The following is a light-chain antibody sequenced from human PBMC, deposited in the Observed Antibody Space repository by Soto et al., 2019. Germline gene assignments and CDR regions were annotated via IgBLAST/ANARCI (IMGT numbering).Light chain of an antibody. CDR3: QQSGSSPGT. V-gene: IGKV3-20*01. J-gene: IGKJ2*01. Sequence: EIVLTQSPGTLSLSPGERATLSCRASHSARNVYLAWKQQKPGQAPRLLIYDASNRATGIPDRFSGSGSGKDLTLTINRLEPEDFAVYYCQQSGSSPGTFGQGAKLEIK. CDR1: HSARNVY. CDR2: DAS.